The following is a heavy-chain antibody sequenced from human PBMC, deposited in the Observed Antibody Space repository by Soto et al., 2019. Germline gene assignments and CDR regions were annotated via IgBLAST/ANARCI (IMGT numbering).Heavy chain of an antibody. CDR3: AREDRYSYGFATFDY. V-gene: IGHV1-69*13. Sequence: ASVKVSCKASGGTFSSYAISWVRQAPGQGLEWMGGIIPIFGTANYAQKFQGRVTITADESTSTAYMELSSLRSEDTAVYYCAREDRYSYGFATFDYWGQGTLVTVSS. CDR1: GGTFSSYA. D-gene: IGHD5-18*01. CDR2: IIPIFGTA. J-gene: IGHJ4*02.